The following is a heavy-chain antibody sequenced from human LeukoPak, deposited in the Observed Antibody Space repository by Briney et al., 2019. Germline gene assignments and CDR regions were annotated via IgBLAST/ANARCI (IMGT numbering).Heavy chain of an antibody. D-gene: IGHD6-6*01. Sequence: GGSLRLSCAASGFTFSSYAMSWVRQAPGKGLEWVSAISGSGGSTYYADSVKGRFTISRDNSKNTLFLQMNSLRAEDTAVYYCARDIAARFYFDYWGQGTLVTVSS. J-gene: IGHJ4*02. CDR3: ARDIAARFYFDY. V-gene: IGHV3-23*01. CDR1: GFTFSSYA. CDR2: ISGSGGST.